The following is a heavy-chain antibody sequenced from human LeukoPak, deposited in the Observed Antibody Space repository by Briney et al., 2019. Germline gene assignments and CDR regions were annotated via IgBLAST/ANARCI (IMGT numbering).Heavy chain of an antibody. CDR2: INPSGYST. Sequence: GASVKVSCKASGYTFTSYYMHWVRQAPGQGLEWMGIINPSGYSTSYAQKFQDRVTMTMDTSTSTVYMELRSLRSDDTAVYYCAVHYGSGSYQADYDYVWGSYRTAYYFDYWGQGTLVTVSS. CDR3: AVHYGSGSYQADYDYVWGSYRTAYYFDY. CDR1: GYTFTSYY. J-gene: IGHJ4*02. V-gene: IGHV1-46*01. D-gene: IGHD3-16*02.